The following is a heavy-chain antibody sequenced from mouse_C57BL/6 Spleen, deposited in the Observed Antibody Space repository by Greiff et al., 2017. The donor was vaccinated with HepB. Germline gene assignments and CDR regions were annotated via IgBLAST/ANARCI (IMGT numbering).Heavy chain of an antibody. CDR2: IDPSDSET. CDR3: ARATTTSNYFDY. CDR1: GYTFTSYW. Sequence: VQLQPPGAELVRPGSSVKLSCKASGYTFTSYWMHWVKQRPIQGLEWIGNIDPSDSETHYNQKFKDKATLTVDKSSSTAYMQLSSLTSEDSAVYYCARATTTSNYFDYWGQGTTLTVSS. D-gene: IGHD1-1*01. J-gene: IGHJ2*01. V-gene: IGHV1-52*01.